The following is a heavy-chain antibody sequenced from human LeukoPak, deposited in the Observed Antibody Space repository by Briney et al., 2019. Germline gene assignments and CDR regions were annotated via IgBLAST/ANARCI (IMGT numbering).Heavy chain of an antibody. V-gene: IGHV3-21*01. CDR2: ISSSSSYI. CDR3: ARDIDYGSGSSDY. D-gene: IGHD3-10*01. Sequence: PGGSLRLSCAASGFTFSSYSMNWVRQAPGKGLEWVSSISSSSSYIYYADSVKGRFTISRDNAKDSLYLQMNSLRAEDTAVYYCARDIDYGSGSSDYWGQGTLVTVSS. CDR1: GFTFSSYS. J-gene: IGHJ4*02.